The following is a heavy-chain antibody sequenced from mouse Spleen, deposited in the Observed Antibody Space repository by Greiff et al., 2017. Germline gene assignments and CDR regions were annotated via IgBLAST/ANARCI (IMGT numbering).Heavy chain of an antibody. CDR3: ARMGDYDDWFAY. Sequence: VQLKQSGPELVKPGASVKISCKASGYSFTGYYMNWVKQSPEKSLEWIGEINPSTGGTTYNQKFKAKATLTVDKSSSTAYMQLKSLTSEDSAVYYCARMGDYDDWFAYWGQGTLVTVSA. CDR1: GYSFTGYY. J-gene: IGHJ3*01. CDR2: INPSTGGT. D-gene: IGHD2-4*01. V-gene: IGHV1-42*01.